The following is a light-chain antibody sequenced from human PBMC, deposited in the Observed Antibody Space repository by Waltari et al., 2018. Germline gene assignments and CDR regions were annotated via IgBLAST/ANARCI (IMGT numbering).Light chain of an antibody. Sequence: DIVMTQTPESPTVSLGARATTNFKSSPSLLYSPNNQNYLTWYQRKPGQPPKLLISWAPTRASGVPDRFSGSGSGTDFTLTISSLQAEDVAVYYCQQSYTTPLTFGGGTRVEIK. CDR1: PSLLYSPNNQNY. CDR2: WAP. J-gene: IGKJ4*01. V-gene: IGKV4-1*01. CDR3: QQSYTTPLT.